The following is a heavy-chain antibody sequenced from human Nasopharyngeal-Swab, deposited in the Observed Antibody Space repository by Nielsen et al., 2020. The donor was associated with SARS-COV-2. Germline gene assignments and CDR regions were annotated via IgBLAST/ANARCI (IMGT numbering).Heavy chain of an antibody. V-gene: IGHV3-48*02. Sequence: VGSLRLYCASSGFPFSSYSMTSVRLPPGTGLEWVSYISSSSSTIYYAASVKGRFTISRDNAKNSLYLQMNSLRDEDTAVYYCAREYYDFWSGYIDYYYGMDVWGQGTTVTVSS. J-gene: IGHJ6*02. CDR3: AREYYDFWSGYIDYYYGMDV. CDR1: GFPFSSYS. D-gene: IGHD3-3*01. CDR2: ISSSSSTI.